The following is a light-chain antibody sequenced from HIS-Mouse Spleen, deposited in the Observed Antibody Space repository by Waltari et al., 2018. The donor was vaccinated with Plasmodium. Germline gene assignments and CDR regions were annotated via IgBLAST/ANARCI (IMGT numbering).Light chain of an antibody. CDR1: ALPKKY. Sequence: SYELTQPPSVSVSPGQTARITCRGDALPKKYAYWYQQKSGQAPVLGIYEDSKRPSGIPERFSGSSSGTMATLTISGAQVEDEADYYCYSTDSSGNHRVFGGGTKLTVL. CDR3: YSTDSSGNHRV. CDR2: EDS. V-gene: IGLV3-10*01. J-gene: IGLJ3*02.